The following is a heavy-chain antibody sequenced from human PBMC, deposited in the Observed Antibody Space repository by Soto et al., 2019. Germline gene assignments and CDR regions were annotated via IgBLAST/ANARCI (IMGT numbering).Heavy chain of an antibody. V-gene: IGHV3-7*01. CDR3: AREGITGSIDAFDI. Sequence: EVQLVESGGGLVQPGRSLRLSCAASGFTFDDYAMHWVRQAPGKGLEWVANIKQDGSEKYYVDSVKGRFTISRDNAKNSLYLQMNSLRAEDTAVYYCAREGITGSIDAFDIWGQGTMVTVSS. CDR1: GFTFDDYA. J-gene: IGHJ3*02. D-gene: IGHD1-20*01. CDR2: IKQDGSEK.